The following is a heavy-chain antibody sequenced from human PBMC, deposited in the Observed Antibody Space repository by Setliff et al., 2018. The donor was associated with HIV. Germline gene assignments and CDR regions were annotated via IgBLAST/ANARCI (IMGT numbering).Heavy chain of an antibody. Sequence: SETLSLTCTVSGGSISSGGYYWSWIRQHPGKGLEWIGYIYYSGSTYYNPSLKSRVTISVDTSKNQFSLKLSSVTAADTAVYYCARVPPLKAFGGVISLYYLDYWGQGTLVTV. D-gene: IGHD3-16*02. J-gene: IGHJ4*02. CDR1: GGSISSGGYY. CDR3: ARVPPLKAFGGVISLYYLDY. V-gene: IGHV4-31*03. CDR2: IYYSGST.